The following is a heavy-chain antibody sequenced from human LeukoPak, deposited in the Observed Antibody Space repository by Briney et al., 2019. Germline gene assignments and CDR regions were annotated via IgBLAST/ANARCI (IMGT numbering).Heavy chain of an antibody. CDR3: AAGYSSGWYVRYFDY. D-gene: IGHD6-19*01. Sequence: PGASLRLSCAASGFTLSNYAMSWVRQAPGKGLEWASSISGSGGSTYEAENVKGRFTISRDNSKNTLYLQMNSLRDEDTATYHCAAGYSSGWYVRYFDYWGQGTLVTVSS. J-gene: IGHJ4*02. V-gene: IGHV3-23*01. CDR1: GFTLSNYA. CDR2: ISGSGGST.